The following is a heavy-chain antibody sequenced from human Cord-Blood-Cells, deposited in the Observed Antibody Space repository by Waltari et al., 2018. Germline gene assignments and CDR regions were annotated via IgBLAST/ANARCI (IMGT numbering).Heavy chain of an antibody. V-gene: IGHV1-69*12. Sequence: QVQLVQSGAEVKKPGSSVKVSCKASGVTFSSYAISWVRQAPGQGLEWMGGIVPIFGTANHAQKFQGRVTNTADESTSTAYMELSSLRSEDTAVYYCARLRTGDYYFDYWGQGTLVTVSS. J-gene: IGHJ4*02. CDR3: ARLRTGDYYFDY. CDR1: GVTFSSYA. CDR2: IVPIFGTA. D-gene: IGHD7-27*01.